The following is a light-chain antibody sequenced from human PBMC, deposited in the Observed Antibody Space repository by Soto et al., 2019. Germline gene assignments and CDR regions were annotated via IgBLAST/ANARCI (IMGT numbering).Light chain of an antibody. CDR2: GAS. Sequence: EILLTQSPGTLSLSPGERATLSCRASQSVSSSYLAWYQQKPGQAPRLLIYGASSRATGIPDRFSGSGSGTHFTLTISRLEPEDFTVYYCQQYGSSPPYTFGQGTKLQIK. CDR1: QSVSSSY. V-gene: IGKV3-20*01. CDR3: QQYGSSPPYT. J-gene: IGKJ2*01.